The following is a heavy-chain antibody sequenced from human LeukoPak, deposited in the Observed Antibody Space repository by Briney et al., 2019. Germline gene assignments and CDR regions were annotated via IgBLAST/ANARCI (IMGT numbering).Heavy chain of an antibody. CDR1: GYTFTSYY. D-gene: IGHD2-2*02. Sequence: GASVKVSCKASGYTFTSYYMHWVRQAPGQGLEWMGIINPSGGSTSYAQKFQGRVTMTRDTSTSTVYMELSSLRSEDTAVYYCARVEGVPAAIEDYHYYGMDVWGQGTTVTVSS. J-gene: IGHJ6*02. CDR3: ARVEGVPAAIEDYHYYGMDV. CDR2: INPSGGST. V-gene: IGHV1-46*01.